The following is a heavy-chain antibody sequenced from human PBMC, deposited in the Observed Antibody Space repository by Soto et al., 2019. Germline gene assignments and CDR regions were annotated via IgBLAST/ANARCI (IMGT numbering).Heavy chain of an antibody. D-gene: IGHD3-22*01. CDR1: GGSISSYY. V-gene: IGHV4-59*01. CDR2: IYYSGST. Sequence: PSETLSLTCTVSGGSISSYYWSWIRQPPGKGLEWIGYIYYSGSTNYNPSLKSRVTISVDTSKNQFSLKLSSVTAADTAVYYRASTQMYYYDSSGYYQYYFDYWGQGTLVTVSS. J-gene: IGHJ4*02. CDR3: ASTQMYYYDSSGYYQYYFDY.